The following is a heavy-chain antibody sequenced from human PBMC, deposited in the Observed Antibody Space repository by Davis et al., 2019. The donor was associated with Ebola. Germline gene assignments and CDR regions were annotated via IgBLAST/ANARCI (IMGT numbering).Heavy chain of an antibody. D-gene: IGHD2-2*01. CDR3: ARIYALSNAFDI. CDR2: IYYSGST. Sequence: PSETLSLTCTVSGGSISSGGYYWSWIRQHPGKGLEWIGYIYYSGSTNYNPSPKSRVTISVDTSKNQFSLKLSSVTAADTAVYYCARIYALSNAFDIWGQGTMVTVSS. J-gene: IGHJ3*02. V-gene: IGHV4-61*08. CDR1: GGSISSGGYY.